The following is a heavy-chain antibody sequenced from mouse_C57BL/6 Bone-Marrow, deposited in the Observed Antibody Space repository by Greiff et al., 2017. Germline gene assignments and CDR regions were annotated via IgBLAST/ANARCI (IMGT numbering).Heavy chain of an antibody. CDR1: GYSFTDYN. CDR3: ARSLYYGSSYFDY. D-gene: IGHD1-1*01. CDR2: INPNYGTT. Sequence: VQLKESGPELVKPGASVKISCKASGYSFTDYNMNWVKQSNGKSLEWIGVINPNYGTTSYNQKFKGKATLTVDQSSSTAYMQLNSLTSEDSAVYYCARSLYYGSSYFDYWGQGTTLTVSS. V-gene: IGHV1-39*01. J-gene: IGHJ2*01.